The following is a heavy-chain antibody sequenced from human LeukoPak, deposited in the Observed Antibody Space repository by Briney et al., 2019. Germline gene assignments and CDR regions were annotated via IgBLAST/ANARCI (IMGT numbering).Heavy chain of an antibody. Sequence: GGSLRLSCAASGFTFSSYAMHWVRQAPGKGLEWVAVISYDGSNKYYADSVKGRFTISRDNSKNTLYLQMNSLRAEDTAVYYCARSHTAMVIDWFDPWGQGTLVTVSS. D-gene: IGHD5-18*01. CDR3: ARSHTAMVIDWFDP. CDR2: ISYDGSNK. V-gene: IGHV3-30-3*01. J-gene: IGHJ5*02. CDR1: GFTFSSYA.